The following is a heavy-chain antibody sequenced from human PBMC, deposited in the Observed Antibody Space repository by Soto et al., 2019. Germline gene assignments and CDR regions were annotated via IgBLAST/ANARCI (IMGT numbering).Heavy chain of an antibody. CDR3: ARELLWFGELS. J-gene: IGHJ5*02. V-gene: IGHV4-61*01. CDR1: GGSVSSGSYY. CDR2: IYYSGST. D-gene: IGHD3-10*01. Sequence: SETLSLTCTVSGGSVSSGSYYWSWIRQPPGKGLEWIGYIYYSGSTNYNPSLKSRVTISVDTSKNQFSLKLSSVTAADTAVYYCARELLWFGELSWGQGTLVTVSS.